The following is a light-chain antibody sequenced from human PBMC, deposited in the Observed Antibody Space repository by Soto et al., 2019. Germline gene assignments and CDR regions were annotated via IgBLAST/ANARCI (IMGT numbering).Light chain of an antibody. J-gene: IGKJ2*01. V-gene: IGKV2-30*01. CDR1: QSLVYSDGNAY. CDR3: MQGTHWPPYT. CDR2: KVS. Sequence: DVVMTQSPLSLPVTLEQPASISCRSSQSLVYSDGNAYLNWFHQRPGQSPRRLIYKVSYRDSGVPDRFRGSGSGHDFTLKISRVEAEDLGVYYCMQGTHWPPYTFGQGTKLEIK.